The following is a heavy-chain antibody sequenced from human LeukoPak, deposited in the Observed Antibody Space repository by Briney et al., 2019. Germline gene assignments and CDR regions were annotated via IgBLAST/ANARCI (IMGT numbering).Heavy chain of an antibody. CDR1: GFTFSSYW. Sequence: GGSLRLSCAASGFTFSSYWMSWVRQAPGKGLEWVANIKQDGSEKYYVDSVKGRFTISRDNAKNSLCLQMNSLRAEDTAVYYCARELGYCSGGSCPYYYYYGMDVWGQGTTVTVSS. J-gene: IGHJ6*02. CDR3: ARELGYCSGGSCPYYYYYGMDV. CDR2: IKQDGSEK. V-gene: IGHV3-7*01. D-gene: IGHD2-15*01.